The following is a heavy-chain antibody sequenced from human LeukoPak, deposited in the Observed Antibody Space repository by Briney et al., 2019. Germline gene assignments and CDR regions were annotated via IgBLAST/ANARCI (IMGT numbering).Heavy chain of an antibody. CDR2: ISSSGSTM. D-gene: IGHD6-13*01. Sequence: GRSLRLSCVASGFTFSSYEMNWVRQAPGKGLEWVSYISSSGSTMYFADSVKGRFTISRDNAKNSLFLHMNSLRVEDTAVYYCAQAGAGMSPTDYWGQGTLVTVSS. V-gene: IGHV3-48*03. CDR3: AQAGAGMSPTDY. CDR1: GFTFSSYE. J-gene: IGHJ4*02.